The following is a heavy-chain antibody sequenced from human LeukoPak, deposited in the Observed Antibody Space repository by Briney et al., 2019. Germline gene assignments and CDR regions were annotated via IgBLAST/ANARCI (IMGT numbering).Heavy chain of an antibody. J-gene: IGHJ3*02. CDR1: GFAFSGYA. CDR2: ISDSGGAT. D-gene: IGHD3/OR15-3a*01. Sequence: GGSLRLSCAASGFAFSGYAMTWVRQAPGKGLEWVSTISDSGGATYYADSVKGRFTISRDNSKNTLYLQMNNVRAEDTAAYHCAKSRYGFWSGYPEGAFDIWGQGTMVTVSS. V-gene: IGHV3-23*01. CDR3: AKSRYGFWSGYPEGAFDI.